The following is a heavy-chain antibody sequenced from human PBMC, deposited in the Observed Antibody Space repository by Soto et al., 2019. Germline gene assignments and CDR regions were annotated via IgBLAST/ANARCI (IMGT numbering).Heavy chain of an antibody. V-gene: IGHV3-74*01. Sequence: GGSLRLSCAASGFTFSSYWMHWVRQAPGKGLVWVSRINSDGRSTSYADSVKGRFTISRDNAKNTLYLQMNSLRAEDTAVHYCARERVDYYYGMDVWGQGTTVTVSS. CDR1: GFTFSSYW. J-gene: IGHJ6*02. CDR2: INSDGRST. CDR3: ARERVDYYYGMDV.